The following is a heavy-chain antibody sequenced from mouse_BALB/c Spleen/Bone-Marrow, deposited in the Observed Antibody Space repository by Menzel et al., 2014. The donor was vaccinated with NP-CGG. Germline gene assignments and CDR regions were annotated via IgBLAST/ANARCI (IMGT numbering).Heavy chain of an antibody. CDR1: GFTFSSFG. CDR3: AIRAY. D-gene: IGHD3-2*02. J-gene: IGHJ3*01. V-gene: IGHV5-17*02. Sequence: EVQLVESGGGLVLPGGSRKLSCAASGFTFSSFGMHWVRQAPEKGLEWVAYISSGSSAIYYADTVKGRFTISRDNPKNTLFLQMTSLRSEDTAMYYCAIRAYWGQGTQVTVSA. CDR2: ISSGSSAI.